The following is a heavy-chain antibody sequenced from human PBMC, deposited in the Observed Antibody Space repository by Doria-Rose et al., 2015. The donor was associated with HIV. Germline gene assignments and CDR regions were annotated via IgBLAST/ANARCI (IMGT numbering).Heavy chain of an antibody. J-gene: IGHJ4*02. D-gene: IGHD6-13*01. V-gene: IGHV2-26*01. Sequence: QITLKESGPVLVKPTETLTLTCTVFGVSLSSPGMGVSWIRQPPGKALEWLANISSDDERSYKTSLKIRLTIARGTSNSQVVLTMTDMDPVDTATYYCARIKSSRWYHKYYFDFWGQGTLVIVSA. CDR3: ARIKSSRWYHKYYFDF. CDR2: ISSDDER. CDR1: GVSLSSPGMG.